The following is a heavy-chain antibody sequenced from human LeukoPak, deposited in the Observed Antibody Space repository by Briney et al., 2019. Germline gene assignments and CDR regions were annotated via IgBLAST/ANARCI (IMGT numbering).Heavy chain of an antibody. D-gene: IGHD3-22*01. V-gene: IGHV3-23*01. CDR1: GFTFSSYA. CDR3: AKKYYYDSSGYYYFDY. CDR2: ISGSGGSA. Sequence: PGGSLRLSCAVSGFTFSSYAMSWVRQAPGKGLEWVSAISGSGGSAYYADSVKGRFTISRDNSKNTLYLQMNSLRAEDTAVYYCAKKYYYDSSGYYYFDYWGQGTLVTVSS. J-gene: IGHJ4*02.